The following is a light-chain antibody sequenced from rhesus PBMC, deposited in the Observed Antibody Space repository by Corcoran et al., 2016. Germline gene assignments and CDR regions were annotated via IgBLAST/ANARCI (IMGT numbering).Light chain of an antibody. CDR1: NIGEDT. V-gene: IGLV3-44*01. Sequence: SYDLTQPPSVSVSPGQTARITGEGDNIGEDTVHWCQQKPPQAPVLVIYSDTARPSGIPGRFSGSKSGNTATLTISGVEAGDEADYCQLWDICSDQLDVFGSGTKLTVL. J-gene: IGLJ6*01. CDR2: SDT. CDR3: QLWDICSDQLDV.